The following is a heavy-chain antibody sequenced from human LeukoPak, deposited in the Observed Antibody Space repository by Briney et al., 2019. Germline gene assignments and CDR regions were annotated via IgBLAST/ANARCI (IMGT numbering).Heavy chain of an antibody. V-gene: IGHV1-2*02. J-gene: IGHJ4*02. D-gene: IGHD5-12*01. CDR1: GYTFTGYY. CDR3: ARDSGDIVDYFDY. CDR2: INPNSGGT. Sequence: ASLKVSCKASGYTFTGYYIHWVRQAPGQGPEWMGWINPNSGGTKYAQRFQGSVTMTRDTSISTAYLEVSSLRSDDTAAYYCARDSGDIVDYFDYWGQGTLVIVSS.